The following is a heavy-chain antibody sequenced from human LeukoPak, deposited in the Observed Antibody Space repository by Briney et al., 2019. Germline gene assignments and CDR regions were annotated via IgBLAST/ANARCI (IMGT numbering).Heavy chain of an antibody. D-gene: IGHD2-15*01. CDR3: ARLEDMVAATASYYYGMDV. J-gene: IGHJ6*02. CDR1: GYTFTSYG. CDR2: ISAYNGNT. Sequence: ASVKVSCKASGYTFTSYGISWVRRAPGQGLEWMGWISAYNGNTNYAQKFQGRVTMTRNTSISTAYMELSSLRSEDTAVYYCARLEDMVAATASYYYGMDVWGQGTTVTVSS. V-gene: IGHV1-18*01.